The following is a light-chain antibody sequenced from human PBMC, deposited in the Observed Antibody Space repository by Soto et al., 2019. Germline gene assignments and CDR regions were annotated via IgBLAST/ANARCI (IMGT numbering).Light chain of an antibody. Sequence: NVLTQSPDTLSLSPGARDPLSWRASQSVNNRLAWYQQKPGQAPRLLISGASNRATGIPDRFSGSGSATDFSLIISSLEPEDFAPYFCQQYGTSPMTFGQGTRLEIK. CDR2: GAS. CDR3: QQYGTSPMT. J-gene: IGKJ5*01. V-gene: IGKV3-20*01. CDR1: QSVNNR.